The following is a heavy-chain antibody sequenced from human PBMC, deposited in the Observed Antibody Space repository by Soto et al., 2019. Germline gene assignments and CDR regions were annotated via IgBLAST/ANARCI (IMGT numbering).Heavy chain of an antibody. CDR3: AKNFIPLSPDLYFDS. CDR2: ISYDGSYK. J-gene: IGHJ4*02. V-gene: IGHV3-30*18. CDR1: GFAFRAYG. Sequence: GGSLRPSGAAPGFAFRAYGMHGGGQGPGRGLEWVAVISYDGSYKSYEDSVKGRFTISRDNYKNTLHLQMDSLRAEDTAVYYCAKNFIPLSPDLYFDSWGQGTLVTVSS. D-gene: IGHD3-16*01.